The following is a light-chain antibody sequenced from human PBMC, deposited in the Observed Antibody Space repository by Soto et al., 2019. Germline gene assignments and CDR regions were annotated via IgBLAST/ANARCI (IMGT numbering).Light chain of an antibody. J-gene: IGKJ1*01. CDR3: QQYGSSPPT. CDR1: QSVSSSY. V-gene: IGKV3-20*01. CDR2: GAS. Sequence: ELVLTQSPATVSLSXGERPTLPXXASQSVSSSYLAWYQQKPGQAPRLLIYGASSRATGIPDRFSGSGSGTDFTLTISRLEPEDFAVYYCQQYGSSPPTFGQGTKV.